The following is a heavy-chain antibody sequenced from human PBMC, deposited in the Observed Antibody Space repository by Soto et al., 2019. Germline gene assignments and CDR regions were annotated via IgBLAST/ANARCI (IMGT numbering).Heavy chain of an antibody. CDR1: GFTFSSYW. J-gene: IGHJ4*02. CDR2: IKQDGSEK. CDR3: ASGGVATIQFDY. V-gene: IGHV3-7*01. D-gene: IGHD5-12*01. Sequence: LSLTCAASGFTFSSYWMSWVRQAPGKGLEWVANIKQDGSEKYYVDSVKGRFTISRDNAKNSLYLQMNSLRAEDTAVYYCASGGVATIQFDYWGQGTLVTVSS.